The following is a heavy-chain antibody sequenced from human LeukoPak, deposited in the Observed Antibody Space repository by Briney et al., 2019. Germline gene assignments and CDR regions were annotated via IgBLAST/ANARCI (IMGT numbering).Heavy chain of an antibody. CDR3: ARDRLRLGYERTNWFDP. J-gene: IGHJ5*02. CDR2: INPNSGGT. Sequence: ASVKASCKASGYTFTGHYMHWVRQAPGQGLEWMGWINPNSGGTIYAQNFQGRVTMTRDTSISTAYMELISLRSDDTAVYYCARDRLRLGYERTNWFDPWGQGTLVTVSS. V-gene: IGHV1-2*02. CDR1: GYTFTGHY. D-gene: IGHD2-15*01.